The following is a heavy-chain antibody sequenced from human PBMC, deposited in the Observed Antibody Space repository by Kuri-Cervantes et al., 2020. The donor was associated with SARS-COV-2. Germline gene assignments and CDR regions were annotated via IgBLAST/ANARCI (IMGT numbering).Heavy chain of an antibody. D-gene: IGHD2-2*02. CDR2: ISGSGGST. CDR3: AAGEVVVPAAIYYYGMDV. Sequence: GESLKISCAASGFTFSSYAMSWVRQAPGKGLEWVSAISGSGGSTNYADSVKGRFTISRDNSKNTLYLQMNSLRAEDTAVYYCAAGEVVVPAAIYYYGMDVWGQGTTVTVSS. J-gene: IGHJ6*02. CDR1: GFTFSSYA. V-gene: IGHV3-23*01.